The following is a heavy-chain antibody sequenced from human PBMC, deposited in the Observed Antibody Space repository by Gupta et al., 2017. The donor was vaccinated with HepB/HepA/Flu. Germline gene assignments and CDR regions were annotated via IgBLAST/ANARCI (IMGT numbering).Heavy chain of an antibody. CDR2: FYYSGSS. Sequence: QLQLQESGPGLVKLSETLSLTCTVSGDSISRSIYFWVWIRQPPGKGLEWIASFYYSGSSYYNPSLKSRVIISGDPSKNQFSLRLTSVTAADTAQYYCGRHHLSGSTEIDDGGKGTLVAVSS. D-gene: IGHD1-7*01. V-gene: IGHV4-39*01. CDR3: GRHHLSGSTEIDD. J-gene: IGHJ4*02. CDR1: GDSISRSIYF.